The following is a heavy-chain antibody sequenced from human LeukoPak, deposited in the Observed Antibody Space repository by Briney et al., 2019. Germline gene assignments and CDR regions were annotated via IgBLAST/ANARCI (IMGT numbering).Heavy chain of an antibody. CDR3: AIRDGHTDH. CDR2: INAANGYA. D-gene: IGHD5-24*01. J-gene: IGHJ4*02. Sequence: ASVKVSCKASGGTFSSYAMHWVRQAPGQRPEWLGWINAANGYAKYSQELQGRVIITRDTSASTAYMELSSLRSEDMAIYYCAIRDGHTDHWGQGTLVTVSS. V-gene: IGHV1-3*03. CDR1: GGTFSSYA.